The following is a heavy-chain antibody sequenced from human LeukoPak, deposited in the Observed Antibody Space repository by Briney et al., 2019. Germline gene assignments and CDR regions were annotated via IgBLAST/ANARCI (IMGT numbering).Heavy chain of an antibody. J-gene: IGHJ6*02. CDR1: GSSFSGYY. CDR2: INHSGSN. CDR3: ARGPVEMAPGYYGMDV. Sequence: SAPLSLTCAVCGSSFSGYYWSGSRAPPGKVLELIGKINHSGSNNYNPSLKSRVTISVDTSKNQFSLKLSSVTAADTAVYYCARGPVEMAPGYYGMDVWGQGTTVTVSS. V-gene: IGHV4-34*01. D-gene: IGHD5-24*01.